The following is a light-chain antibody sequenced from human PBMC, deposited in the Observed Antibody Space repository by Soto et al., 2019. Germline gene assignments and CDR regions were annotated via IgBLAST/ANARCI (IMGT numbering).Light chain of an antibody. V-gene: IGLV2-14*01. CDR2: EVT. J-gene: IGLJ1*01. CDR1: NSNIGGYNY. Sequence: QSALTQPASVSGSPGQSITISCTGTNSNIGGYNYVSWLQQHPGKAPKLLIYEVTHRASGVSDRFSGSKSGNTASLTISGLQADDEADYYCSSYTRNSIYVFGTGTKLTVL. CDR3: SSYTRNSIYV.